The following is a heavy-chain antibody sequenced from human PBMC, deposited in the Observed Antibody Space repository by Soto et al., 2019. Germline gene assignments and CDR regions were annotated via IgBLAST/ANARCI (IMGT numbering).Heavy chain of an antibody. CDR2: IVTAGDT. CDR1: GFTFSGFD. J-gene: IGHJ4*02. D-gene: IGHD6-13*01. V-gene: IGHV3-13*01. CDR3: AKSQEIGTHFFDS. Sequence: GGSLRLSCEASGFTFSGFDMHWVLQPTGKGLEWVSSIVTAGDTYYAVSVKGRFTISRDNAKNSLSLQMNSLRAGDMAVYFCAKSQEIGTHFFDSWGQGTQVTVSS.